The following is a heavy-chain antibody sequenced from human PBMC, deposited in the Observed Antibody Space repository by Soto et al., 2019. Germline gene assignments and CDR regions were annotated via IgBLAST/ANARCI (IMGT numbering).Heavy chain of an antibody. CDR1: GYTFPSYD. J-gene: IGHJ4*02. CDR2: MNPNSGNT. V-gene: IGHV1-8*01. D-gene: IGHD6-19*01. CDR3: ARDLSVAGPDY. Sequence: ASVKVSCKASGYTFPSYDINWVRQATGQGLGWMGWMNPNSGNTGYAQKFQGRFTISRDNSKNTLYLQMNSLRGEDTAVYYCARDLSVAGPDYWGQGTLVTVSS.